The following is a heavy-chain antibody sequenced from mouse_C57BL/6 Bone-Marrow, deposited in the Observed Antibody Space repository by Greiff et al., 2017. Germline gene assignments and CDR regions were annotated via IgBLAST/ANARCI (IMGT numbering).Heavy chain of an antibody. CDR3: AREGYYDYDWYFDV. Sequence: ESGPGLVKPSQSLSLTCPVTGYSITSGYYWNWIRQFPGNKLEWMGYISYDGSNNYNPSLKNRISITRDTSKNQFFLKLNSVTTEDTATYYCAREGYYDYDWYFDVWGTGTTVTVSS. CDR2: ISYDGSN. D-gene: IGHD2-4*01. J-gene: IGHJ1*03. CDR1: GYSITSGYY. V-gene: IGHV3-6*01.